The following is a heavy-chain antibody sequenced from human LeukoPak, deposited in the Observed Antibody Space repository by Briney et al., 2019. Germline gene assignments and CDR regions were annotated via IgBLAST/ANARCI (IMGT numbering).Heavy chain of an antibody. Sequence: GGSLRLSCAASGFTFSSYSMNWVGQAPGQGLEWFSSMSSTGSYIYYTDSMKGRFTISRDNAKNPLYLQMNSLRAEDTAVYYGAKDRCSGYSCNSPNLWGEGTLVTVSS. J-gene: IGHJ5*02. D-gene: IGHD2-15*01. CDR1: GFTFSSYS. CDR2: MSSTGSYI. V-gene: IGHV3-21*01. CDR3: AKDRCSGYSCNSPNL.